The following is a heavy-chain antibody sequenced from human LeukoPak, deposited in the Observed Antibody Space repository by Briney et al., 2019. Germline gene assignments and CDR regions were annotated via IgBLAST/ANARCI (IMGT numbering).Heavy chain of an antibody. CDR1: GGSISSSSYY. V-gene: IGHV4-39*01. CDR2: IYYSGST. Sequence: PSETLSLTCTVSGGSISSSSYYWGWIRQSPGKGLEWIGSIYYSGSTYYNPSLKSRVTISVDTSKNQYSLKLSSVTAADTAVYYCAGSSGYYPNWFDPWGQGTLVTVSS. D-gene: IGHD3-22*01. CDR3: AGSSGYYPNWFDP. J-gene: IGHJ5*02.